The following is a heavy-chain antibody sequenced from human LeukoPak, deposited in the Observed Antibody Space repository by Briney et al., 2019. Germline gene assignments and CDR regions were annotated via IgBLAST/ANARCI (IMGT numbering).Heavy chain of an antibody. CDR2: IYYIGST. V-gene: IGHV4-59*13. CDR1: GGSISSYS. J-gene: IGHJ4*02. Sequence: SETLSLTCTVSGGSISSYSWSWIRQPPGKGLEWIGYIYYIGSTNYNPSLKSRVTISVDTSKNQFSLKLSSVTAADTAVYYRARARNYYGSGSYYYFDFWGQGTLVTVSS. CDR3: ARARNYYGSGSYYYFDF. D-gene: IGHD3-10*01.